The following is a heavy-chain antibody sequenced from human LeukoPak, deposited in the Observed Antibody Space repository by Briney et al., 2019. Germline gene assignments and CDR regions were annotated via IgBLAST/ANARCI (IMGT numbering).Heavy chain of an antibody. CDR2: IKQDGSEK. CDR3: ARESPDIVLMVYALYYFDY. V-gene: IGHV3-7*01. CDR1: GLTFSSYW. J-gene: IGHJ4*02. D-gene: IGHD2-8*01. Sequence: QAGRSLRLSCADSGLTFSSYWMRWVRQAKGKGLEWVVNIKQDGSEKYYVDSVKGRFTISRDNAKNSLYLQMNSLRAEDTAVYYCARESPDIVLMVYALYYFDYWGQGTLVTVSS.